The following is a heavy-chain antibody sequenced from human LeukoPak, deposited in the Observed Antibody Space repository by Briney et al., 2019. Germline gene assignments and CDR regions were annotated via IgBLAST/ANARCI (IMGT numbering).Heavy chain of an antibody. CDR2: INHSGST. Sequence: SETLSLTRAVYGGSFSGYYWSWIRQPPGKGLEWIGEINHSGSTNYNPSLKSRVTISVDTSKNQFSLKLSSVTAADTAVYYCARAGSQYYDFWSGYYPGKIFDYWGQGTLVTVSS. D-gene: IGHD3-3*01. V-gene: IGHV4-34*01. CDR3: ARAGSQYYDFWSGYYPGKIFDY. CDR1: GGSFSGYY. J-gene: IGHJ4*02.